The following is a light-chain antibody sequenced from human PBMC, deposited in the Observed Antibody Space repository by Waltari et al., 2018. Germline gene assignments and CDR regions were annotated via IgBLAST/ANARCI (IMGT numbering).Light chain of an antibody. Sequence: DIQMTQSPSTLSASVGDRITITCRTSQSVKNNLACYQQKPGKAPTVLVHKASRLEGGVPSRFSGSGYRTEFTLTISSLQPDDFATYDCQEYDSLPVTFGGGTRVEIK. J-gene: IGKJ4*01. CDR1: QSVKNN. CDR2: KAS. CDR3: QEYDSLPVT. V-gene: IGKV1-5*03.